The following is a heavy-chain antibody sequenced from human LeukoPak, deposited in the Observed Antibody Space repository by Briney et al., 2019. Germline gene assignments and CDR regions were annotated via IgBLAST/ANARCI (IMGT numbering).Heavy chain of an antibody. V-gene: IGHV3-23*01. CDR3: AKGLYSGSFFERVGH. CDR2: ISGSGGTT. CDR1: GFTFTSYA. J-gene: IGHJ4*02. D-gene: IGHD1-26*01. Sequence: GGSLRLSCAASGFTFTSYAMSWVRQAPGKGLEWVPVISGSGGTTYYADSVKGRFTISRDNSKNTLYLQMNSLRVEDTAVYYCAKGLYSGSFFERVGHWGQGTLVTVSS.